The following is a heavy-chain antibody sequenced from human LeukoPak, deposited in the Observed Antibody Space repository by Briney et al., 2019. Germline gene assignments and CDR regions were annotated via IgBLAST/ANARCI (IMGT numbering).Heavy chain of an antibody. CDR2: IYYSGST. CDR3: ARANLYNWFDP. Sequence: PSETLSLTCTVSGGSLSSYYWSWIRQPPGKGLEWIGYIYYSGSTNYNPSLKSRVAISVDTSKNQFSLKLSSVTAADTAVYYCARANLYNWFDPWGQGTLVTVSS. J-gene: IGHJ5*02. CDR1: GGSLSSYY. V-gene: IGHV4-59*01.